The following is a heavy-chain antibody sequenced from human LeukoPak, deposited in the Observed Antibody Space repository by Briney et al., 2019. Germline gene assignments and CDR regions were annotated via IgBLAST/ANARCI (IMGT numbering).Heavy chain of an antibody. CDR1: GFTLSDHY. CDR3: AKDPINWGSIYFDC. J-gene: IGHJ4*02. CDR2: ISGSSDNT. V-gene: IGHV3-23*01. D-gene: IGHD7-27*01. Sequence: PGGSLRLSCAASGFTLSDHYMDWVRQAPGKGLEWVSSISGSSDNTNYADSVKGRSTISRDNSKNILYLQMNSLTAEDMAVYWCAKDPINWGSIYFDCWGQGTLVSVSS.